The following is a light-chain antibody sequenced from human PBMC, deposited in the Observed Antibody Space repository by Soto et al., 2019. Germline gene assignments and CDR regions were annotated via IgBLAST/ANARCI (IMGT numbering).Light chain of an antibody. Sequence: QSVLTQPASVSGSPGQSITISCTGTSSDVGRYNLVSWYQQHAGKAPKLMISEGSKRPSGVSNRFSGSKSGNTASLTISGLQAEDEADYYGCSYAGSSTSHVVFGGGTKLTVL. CDR1: SSDVGRYNL. V-gene: IGLV2-23*01. J-gene: IGLJ2*01. CDR2: EGS. CDR3: CSYAGSSTSHVV.